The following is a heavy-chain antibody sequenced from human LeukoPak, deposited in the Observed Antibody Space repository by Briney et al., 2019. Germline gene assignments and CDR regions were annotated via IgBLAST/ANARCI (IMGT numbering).Heavy chain of an antibody. V-gene: IGHV1-69*05. Sequence: SVKVSCKASGGTFSSYAISWVRQAPGQGLEWMGGIIPIFGTANYAQKFQGRVTITTDESTSTAYMELSSLRSEDTAVYYCAANCSSTSSTYDAFDIWGRRTMVTVSS. D-gene: IGHD2-2*01. CDR1: GGTFSSYA. CDR2: IIPIFGTA. CDR3: AANCSSTSSTYDAFDI. J-gene: IGHJ3*02.